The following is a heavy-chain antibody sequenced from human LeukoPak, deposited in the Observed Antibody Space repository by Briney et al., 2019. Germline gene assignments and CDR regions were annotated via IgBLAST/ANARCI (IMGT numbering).Heavy chain of an antibody. V-gene: IGHV4-59*12. CDR1: GGSISSYY. D-gene: IGHD3-9*01. J-gene: IGHJ6*03. Sequence: PSETLSLTCTVSGGSISSYYWSWVRQPPGKGLEWIGYIYYSGSTNYNPSLKSRVTISVDTSKNQFSLKLSSVTAADTAVYYCARDRSTKYYDILTGWVDYYYYMDVWGKGTTVTVSS. CDR2: IYYSGST. CDR3: ARDRSTKYYDILTGWVDYYYYMDV.